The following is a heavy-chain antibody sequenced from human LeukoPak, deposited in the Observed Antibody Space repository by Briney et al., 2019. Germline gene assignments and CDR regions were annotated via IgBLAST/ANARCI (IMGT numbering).Heavy chain of an antibody. CDR1: GYTFSSYE. Sequence: PGGSLRLSCAASGYTFSSYEMNWVRQAPGKGLEWVSYISSSGSTIYYADSVKGRFTISRDNAKNSLYLQMNSVRAEDTAVYYCARYPIAPLGFDIWGQGTMVTVSS. CDR3: ARYPIAPLGFDI. CDR2: ISSSGSTI. V-gene: IGHV3-48*03. J-gene: IGHJ3*02. D-gene: IGHD6-13*01.